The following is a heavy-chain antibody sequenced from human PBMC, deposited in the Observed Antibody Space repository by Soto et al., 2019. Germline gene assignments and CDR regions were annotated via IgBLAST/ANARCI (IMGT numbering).Heavy chain of an antibody. CDR1: GGSISSGGYY. D-gene: IGHD4-17*01. V-gene: IGHV4-31*03. CDR3: ARDDYGDYVPAFDI. J-gene: IGHJ3*02. Sequence: SETLSLTCTVSGGSISSGGYYWSWIRQHPGKGLEWIGYIYYSGSTYYNPSLKSRVTISVDTSKNQFSLKLSSVTAADTAVYYCARDDYGDYVPAFDIWGQGTMVTVSS. CDR2: IYYSGST.